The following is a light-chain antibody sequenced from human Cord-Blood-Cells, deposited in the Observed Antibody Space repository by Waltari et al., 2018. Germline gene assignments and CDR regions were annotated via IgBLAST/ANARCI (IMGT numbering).Light chain of an antibody. CDR2: GNS. J-gene: IGLJ2*01. CDR3: QSYDSSLSGWGV. Sequence: QSVLTQPPSVSGAPGQRVPLTCPGSSSNIGAGYGVPWYQQLPGTAPKHLIYGNSNRPSGVPDRFSGSKSGTSASLAITGLQAEDEADYYCQSYDSSLSGWGVFGGGTKLTVL. CDR1: SSNIGAGYG. V-gene: IGLV1-40*01.